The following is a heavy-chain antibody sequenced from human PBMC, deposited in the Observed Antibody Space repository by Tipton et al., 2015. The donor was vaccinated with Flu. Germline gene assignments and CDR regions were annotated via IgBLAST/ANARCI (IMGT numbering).Heavy chain of an antibody. V-gene: IGHV4-39*07. CDR1: GGSISSSSYY. Sequence: TLSLTCTVSGGSISSSSYYWGWIRQPPGKGLEWIGSIYYSGSTYYNPSLKSRFTISVDTSKNQFSLKLTSVTAADTAVYHCAREVRYDRSNGWFDPWGQGTLVTVSS. CDR2: IYYSGST. CDR3: AREVRYDRSNGWFDP. J-gene: IGHJ5*02. D-gene: IGHD3-22*01.